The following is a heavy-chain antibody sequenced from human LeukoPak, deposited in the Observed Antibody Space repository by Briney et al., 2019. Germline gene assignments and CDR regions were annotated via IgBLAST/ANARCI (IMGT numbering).Heavy chain of an antibody. CDR1: GFTVSSNY. CDR3: AKGGAVSSKSITMVRGTRRYYYYMDV. D-gene: IGHD3-10*01. V-gene: IGHV3-23*01. J-gene: IGHJ6*03. CDR2: ISGSGDRT. Sequence: GGSLRLSCAASGFTVSSNYMSWVRQAPGKGLEWVSTISGSGDRTYYADSVKGRFTISRDNSKNTLYLQMNSLRAEDTAVYYCAKGGAVSSKSITMVRGTRRYYYYMDVWGKGTTVTISS.